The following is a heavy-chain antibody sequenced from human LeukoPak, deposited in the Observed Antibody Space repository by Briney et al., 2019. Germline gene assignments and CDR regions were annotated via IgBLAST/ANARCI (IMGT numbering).Heavy chain of an antibody. CDR3: VKARMPHCGTDCLES. CDR1: GFTFSNYG. Sequence: GESLRLSCAASGFTFSNYGMSWVRQAPGKGLEWVSVIRGSGGGTYYADSVKGRFTISRDNSKNTVYLQMNSLRAEDTAVYYCVKARMPHCGTDCLESWGRGTLVTVSS. J-gene: IGHJ4*02. V-gene: IGHV3-23*01. D-gene: IGHD2-21*02. CDR2: IRGSGGGT.